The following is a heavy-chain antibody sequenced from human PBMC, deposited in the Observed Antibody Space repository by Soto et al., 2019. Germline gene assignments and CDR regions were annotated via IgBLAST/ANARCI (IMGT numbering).Heavy chain of an antibody. CDR2: IDPSDSYT. V-gene: IGHV5-10-1*01. J-gene: IGHJ5*02. Sequence: PGESLKISCKGSGYRFTSYWIGWVRQMPGKGLEWMGRIDPSDSYTNYSPSFQGHVTISADKSISTAYLQWSSLKALDTAMYYCARLYCSSTSCYYGWFDPWGQGTLVTVSS. CDR1: GYRFTSYW. CDR3: ARLYCSSTSCYYGWFDP. D-gene: IGHD2-2*01.